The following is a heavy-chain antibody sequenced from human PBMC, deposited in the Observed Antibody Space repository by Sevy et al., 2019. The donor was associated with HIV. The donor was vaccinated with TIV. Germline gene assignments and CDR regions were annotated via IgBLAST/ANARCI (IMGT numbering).Heavy chain of an antibody. CDR3: ARDRHDYSNSYFDY. V-gene: IGHV3-11*06. CDR2: ISSRSTYT. CDR1: GFSFSDYY. Sequence: GGSLRLSCSASGFSFSDYYMNWIRQAPGKGLEWVSYISSRSTYTGYEDSVKGRFTISRDNAKNSLYLQMNSLRAEDTAVYYCARDRHDYSNSYFDYWGQGTLVTVSS. D-gene: IGHD4-4*01. J-gene: IGHJ4*02.